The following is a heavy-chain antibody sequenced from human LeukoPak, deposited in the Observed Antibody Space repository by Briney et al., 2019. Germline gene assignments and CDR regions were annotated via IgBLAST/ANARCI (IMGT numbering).Heavy chain of an antibody. V-gene: IGHV3-23*01. J-gene: IGHJ4*02. CDR1: GFRFSDFT. Sequence: PGGSLRLSCAASGFRFSDFTMTWVRQAPGKGLEWVSTITGGDDTTYYADSVKGRFTISRDNSKNTVYLQMNSLRAEDTAVYYCSQGSWGDDWGQGTLVTVSS. CDR3: SQGSWGDD. D-gene: IGHD1-26*01. CDR2: ITGGDDTT.